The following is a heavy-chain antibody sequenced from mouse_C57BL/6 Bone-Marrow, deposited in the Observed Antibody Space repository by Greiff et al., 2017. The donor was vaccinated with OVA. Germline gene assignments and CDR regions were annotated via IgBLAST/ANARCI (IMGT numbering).Heavy chain of an antibody. J-gene: IGHJ3*01. CDR1: GYTFTSYW. Sequence: VQLQQPGAELVRPGTSVKLSCKASGYTFTSYWMHWVKQRPGQGLEWIGVIDPSDSYTNYNQKFKGKATLTVDTSSSTAYMQLSSLTSEDSAVYYCAREGELAWFAYWGQGTLVTVSA. D-gene: IGHD4-1*01. CDR3: AREGELAWFAY. CDR2: IDPSDSYT. V-gene: IGHV1-59*01.